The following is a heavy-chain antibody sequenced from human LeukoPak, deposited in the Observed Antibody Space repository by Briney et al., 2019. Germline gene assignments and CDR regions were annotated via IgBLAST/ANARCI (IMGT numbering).Heavy chain of an antibody. CDR1: GFTFSSYG. V-gene: IGHV3-30*04. Sequence: HAGGSLRLSCAASGFTFSSYGIHWVRQAPGKGLEWVAVISYDGSNKYYADSVKGRFIISRDNSKNTLYLQMNSLRAEDTAVYYCARDEASMVTLYYFDYWGQGTLVTVSS. CDR2: ISYDGSNK. J-gene: IGHJ4*02. D-gene: IGHD5-18*01. CDR3: ARDEASMVTLYYFDY.